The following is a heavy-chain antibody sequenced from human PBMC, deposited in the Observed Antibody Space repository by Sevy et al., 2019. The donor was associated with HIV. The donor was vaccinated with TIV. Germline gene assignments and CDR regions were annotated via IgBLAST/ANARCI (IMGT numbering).Heavy chain of an antibody. CDR2: ISSGSSYI. J-gene: IGHJ4*02. CDR1: GFTFSNYD. V-gene: IGHV3-21*01. CDR3: ARALDYYDTGRLYY. Sequence: GGSLRLSCAASGFTFSNYDMNWVRQAPGKGLEWVSYISSGSSYIYYADSLKGRVTISRDNANNSLFLQLNSLRAEDTAVYYCARALDYYDTGRLYYWGQGALVTVSS. D-gene: IGHD3-22*01.